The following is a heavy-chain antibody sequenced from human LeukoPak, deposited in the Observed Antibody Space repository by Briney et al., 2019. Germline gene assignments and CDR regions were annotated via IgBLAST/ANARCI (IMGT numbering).Heavy chain of an antibody. CDR1: GYTFTSYG. Sequence: ASVKVSCKASGYTFTSYGLSWVRQAPGQGLAWMGWISAYNGNTNHAQMLQGRVTMTTDTTTSTAYMELSSLRSDDTAVYYCATCSAGSCYPDAFDIWGQGTMVTVSS. D-gene: IGHD2-15*01. V-gene: IGHV1-18*01. CDR3: ATCSAGSCYPDAFDI. CDR2: ISAYNGNT. J-gene: IGHJ3*02.